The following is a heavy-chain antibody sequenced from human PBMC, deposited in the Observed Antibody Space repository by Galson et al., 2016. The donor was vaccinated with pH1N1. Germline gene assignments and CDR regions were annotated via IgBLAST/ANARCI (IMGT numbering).Heavy chain of an antibody. CDR2: IKQDGSEK. CDR3: ARDDYDHSSDSDAYDL. J-gene: IGHJ3*01. CDR1: GFSLSMYW. V-gene: IGHV3-7*01. Sequence: SLRLSCAASGFSLSMYWMSWVRQAPGKGLEWLANIKQDGSEKYYVDSVKGRFTITRDNAKNSVFLEMNSLGAWDTAVYYCARDDYDHSSDSDAYDLWGHGTMVTVSS. D-gene: IGHD3-22*01.